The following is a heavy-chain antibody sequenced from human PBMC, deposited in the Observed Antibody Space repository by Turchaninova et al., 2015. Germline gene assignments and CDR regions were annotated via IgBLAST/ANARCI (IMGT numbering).Heavy chain of an antibody. CDR3: AHRPGITGTYYFDY. CDR1: GFSLSTTDVA. V-gene: IGHV2-5*02. J-gene: IGHJ4*02. D-gene: IGHD1-7*01. CDR2: IYWDDAK. Sequence: QITLRESGPTLVKPTQTLTLTCTFSGFSLSTTDVAVAWIRQPPGKALEWLALIYWDDAKRYSPSLKSRLTITKDTSKNQVFLTLTSMGPVDTGTYYCAHRPGITGTYYFDYWGQGTLVTVSS.